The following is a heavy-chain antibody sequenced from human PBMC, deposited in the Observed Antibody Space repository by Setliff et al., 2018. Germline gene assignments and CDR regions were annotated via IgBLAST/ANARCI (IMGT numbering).Heavy chain of an antibody. CDR2: ISAYNGNT. J-gene: IGHJ4*02. D-gene: IGHD3-10*02. CDR3: ARDLGGLHLTMYHFDY. CDR1: GYTFTSYG. Sequence: ASVKVSCKASGYTFTSYGISWVRQAPGQGLEWMGWISAYNGNTNYAQKLQGRVTMTTDTSTSTAYMELRSLRSDDTAVYYCARDLGGLHLTMYHFDYWGQGTLVTVA. V-gene: IGHV1-18*01.